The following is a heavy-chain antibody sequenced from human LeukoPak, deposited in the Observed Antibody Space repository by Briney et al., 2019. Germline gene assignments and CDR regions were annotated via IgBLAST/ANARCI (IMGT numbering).Heavy chain of an antibody. CDR2: INHTGNT. J-gene: IGHJ4*02. D-gene: IGHD3/OR15-3a*01. V-gene: IGHV4-61*10. CDR1: GGSISSGSYY. CDR3: ARYAFSDSYSPFDY. Sequence: PSETLSLTCTVSGGSISSGSYYWSWIRPPAGKGLEWIGEINHTGNTDHNPSLKSRVTISINTSKNQFSLKLSSVTAADTAVYYCARYAFSDSYSPFDYWGQGTLVTVSS.